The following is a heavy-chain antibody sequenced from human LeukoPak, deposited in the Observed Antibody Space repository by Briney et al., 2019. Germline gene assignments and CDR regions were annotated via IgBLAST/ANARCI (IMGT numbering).Heavy chain of an antibody. CDR1: GFTLSNYW. J-gene: IGHJ6*04. CDR2: IRQGGSEK. D-gene: IGHD3-16*01. CDR3: ARDPRGFTFVGMDV. V-gene: IGHV3-7*01. Sequence: PGGSLRVSCADSGFTLSNYWMSWVRQAPGKGLEWVANIRQGGSEKYYVDSVKGRFTISRDNAKSSLYLQMNSLRAEDTAVYYCARDPRGFTFVGMDVWGRGTTVTVSS.